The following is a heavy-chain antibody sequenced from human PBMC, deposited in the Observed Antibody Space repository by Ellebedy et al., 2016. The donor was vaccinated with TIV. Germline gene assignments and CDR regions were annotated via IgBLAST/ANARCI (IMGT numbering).Heavy chain of an antibody. CDR1: GYTFTSYY. CDR2: INPSGGST. D-gene: IGHD6-6*01. CDR3: ARDSGIGSSSYYYYAMDV. V-gene: IGHV1-46*01. Sequence: ASVKVSCKASGYTFTSYYMHWVRQAPGQGLEWMGIINPSGGSTSYAQKFQGRVTITRDTSTSTVYMELSGLRSEDTAVYYCARDSGIGSSSYYYYAMDVWGQGTTVTVSS. J-gene: IGHJ6*02.